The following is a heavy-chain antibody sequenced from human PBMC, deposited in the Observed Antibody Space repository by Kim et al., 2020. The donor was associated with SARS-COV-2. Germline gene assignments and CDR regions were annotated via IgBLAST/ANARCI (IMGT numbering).Heavy chain of an antibody. J-gene: IGHJ4*02. CDR2: IWYDGSNK. CDR1: GFTFSSYG. CDR3: ARDGVGELGAEDTYYFDY. D-gene: IGHD3-10*01. Sequence: GGSLRLSCAASGFTFSSYGMHWVRQAPGKGLEWVAVIWYDGSNKYYADSVKGRFTISRDNSKNTLYLQMNSLRAEDTAVYYCARDGVGELGAEDTYYFDYWGQGTLVTVSS. V-gene: IGHV3-33*01.